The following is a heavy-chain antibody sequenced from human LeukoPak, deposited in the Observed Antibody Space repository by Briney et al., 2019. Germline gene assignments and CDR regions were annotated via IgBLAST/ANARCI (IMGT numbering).Heavy chain of an antibody. CDR3: ARTIMVRGVPFDY. V-gene: IGHV4-4*02. CDR2: IYHSGST. J-gene: IGHJ4*02. Sequence: GSLRLSCAASGFTFNSYWVSWVRQAPGKGLEWIGEIYHSGSTNYNPSLKSRVTISVDKSKNQFSLKLSSVTAADTAVYYCARTIMVRGVPFDYWGQGTLVTVSS. D-gene: IGHD3-10*01. CDR1: GFTFNSYW.